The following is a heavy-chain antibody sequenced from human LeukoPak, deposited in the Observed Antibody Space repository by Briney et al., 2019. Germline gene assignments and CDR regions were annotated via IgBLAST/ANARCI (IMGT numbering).Heavy chain of an antibody. CDR3: ARGRDLLTGFYGHWFDP. Sequence: GGSLRLSCAASGFTFSSYAMSWVRQAPGKGLEWVSAISGSGGSTYYADSVKGRFTISRDNSKNTLYLQMNSLRAEDTAVYYCARGRDLLTGFYGHWFDPWGQGTLVTVSS. J-gene: IGHJ5*02. V-gene: IGHV3-23*01. CDR2: ISGSGGST. CDR1: GFTFSSYA. D-gene: IGHD3-9*01.